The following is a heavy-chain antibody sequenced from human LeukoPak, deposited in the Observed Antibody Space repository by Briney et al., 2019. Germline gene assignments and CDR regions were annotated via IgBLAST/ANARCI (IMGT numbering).Heavy chain of an antibody. V-gene: IGHV4-59*12. Sequence: SETLSLTCTVSGGSISSYYWSWIRQPPGKGLEWIGYIYYSGSTYYNPSLKSRVTISVDTSKNQFSLKLSSVTAADTAVYYCARGLGGIVPFDYWGQGTLVTVSS. D-gene: IGHD1-26*01. J-gene: IGHJ4*02. CDR3: ARGLGGIVPFDY. CDR1: GGSISSYY. CDR2: IYYSGST.